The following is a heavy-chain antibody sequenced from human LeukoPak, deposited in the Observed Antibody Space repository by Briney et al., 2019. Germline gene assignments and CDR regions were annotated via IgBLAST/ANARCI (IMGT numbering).Heavy chain of an antibody. CDR2: IIPILGIA. D-gene: IGHD3-22*01. V-gene: IGHV1-69*04. CDR1: GGTFSSYA. J-gene: IGHJ6*02. CDR3: ASGVMGYYDSSGYYRRSYYYYYGMDV. Sequence: SVKVSCKASGGTFSSYAISWVRQAPGQGLEWMGRIIPILGIANYAQKFQGRVTITADKSTSTAYMELSSLRSEDTAVYYCASGVMGYYDSSGYYRRSYYYYYGMDVWGQGTTVTVSS.